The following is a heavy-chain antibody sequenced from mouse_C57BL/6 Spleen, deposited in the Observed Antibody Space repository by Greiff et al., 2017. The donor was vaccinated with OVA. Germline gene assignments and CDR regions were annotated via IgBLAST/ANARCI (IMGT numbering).Heavy chain of an antibody. D-gene: IGHD2-5*01. CDR3: ARRYSNDAMDY. V-gene: IGHV1-80*01. CDR1: GYAFSSYW. CDR2: IYPGDGDT. Sequence: VMLVESGAELVKPGASVKISCKASGYAFSSYWMNWVKQRPGKGLEWIGQIYPGDGDTNYNGKFKGKATLTADKSSSTAYMQLSSLTSEDSAVYFCARRYSNDAMDYWGQGTSVTVSS. J-gene: IGHJ4*01.